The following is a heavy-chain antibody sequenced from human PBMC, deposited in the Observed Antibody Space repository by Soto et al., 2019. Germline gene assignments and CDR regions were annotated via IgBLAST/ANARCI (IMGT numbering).Heavy chain of an antibody. CDR2: INTNTGNP. J-gene: IGHJ4*02. CDR1: GYTFTSYP. Sequence: ASVKVSFKASGYTFTSYPMNWVRQAPGQGLEWMGWINTNTGNPTYAQGFTGRFVFSLDTSVSTAYLQICSLKAEDTAVYYCAMAGSMHGADYWGQGTLVTVSS. CDR3: AMAGSMHGADY. D-gene: IGHD3-10*02. V-gene: IGHV7-4-1*01.